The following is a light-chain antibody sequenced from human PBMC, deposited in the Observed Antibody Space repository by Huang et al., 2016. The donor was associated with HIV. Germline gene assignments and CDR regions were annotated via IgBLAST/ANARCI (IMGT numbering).Light chain of an antibody. Sequence: EIVLTQSPGTQSLSPGERATLSCRASQSISSSFLAWYQQKPGQAPRRLSYGASNRATGIPDRFSGSGSGTDFTLTISRLEAEDFAVYYCHQYGTAPRTFGQGTKLEIK. CDR2: GAS. V-gene: IGKV3-20*01. CDR3: HQYGTAPRT. CDR1: QSISSSF. J-gene: IGKJ2*01.